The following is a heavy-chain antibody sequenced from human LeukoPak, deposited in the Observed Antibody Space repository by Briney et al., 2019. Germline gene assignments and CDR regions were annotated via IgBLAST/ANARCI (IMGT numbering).Heavy chain of an antibody. CDR2: INHSGST. Sequence: SETLSLTCAVYGGSFSYYYWSWIRQPPGKGLEWIGEINHSGSTNYNPSLKSRVTISVDTSKNQFSLKLRSVTAADTAVYYCARDDYDFGSGYRNNSFDPWGQGTLVTVSS. J-gene: IGHJ5*02. D-gene: IGHD3-3*01. CDR1: GGSFSYYY. CDR3: ARDDYDFGSGYRNNSFDP. V-gene: IGHV4-34*01.